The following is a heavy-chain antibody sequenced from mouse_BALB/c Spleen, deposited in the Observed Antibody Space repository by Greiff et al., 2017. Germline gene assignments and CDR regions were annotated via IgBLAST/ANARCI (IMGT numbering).Heavy chain of an antibody. CDR2: ISNGGGST. D-gene: IGHD2-10*02. CDR3: ARRQYGNYRAMDY. J-gene: IGHJ4*01. Sequence: EVQLVESGGGLVQPGGSLKLSCAASGFTFSSYTMSWVRQTPEKRLEWVAYISNGGGSTYYPDTVKGRFTISRANAKNTLYLQMSSLKSEDTAMYYCARRQYGNYRAMDYWGQGTSVTVSS. V-gene: IGHV5-12-2*01. CDR1: GFTFSSYT.